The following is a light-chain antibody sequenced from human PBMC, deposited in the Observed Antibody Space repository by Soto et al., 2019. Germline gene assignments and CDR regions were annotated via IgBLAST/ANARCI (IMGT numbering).Light chain of an antibody. Sequence: QSALTQPRSVSGSPGQSVTISCTGTSSDVGGYNYVSWYQQHPGKAPKLMIYDVSNWPSGVPDRFSGSKSGNTASLTISGLQAEDEADYYGSSYAGSNTWVFGGGTKLTVL. CDR1: SSDVGGYNY. V-gene: IGLV2-11*01. CDR2: DVS. CDR3: SSYAGSNTWV. J-gene: IGLJ3*02.